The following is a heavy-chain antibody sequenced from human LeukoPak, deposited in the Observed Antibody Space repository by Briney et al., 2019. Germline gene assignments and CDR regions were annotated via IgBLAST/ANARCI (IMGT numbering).Heavy chain of an antibody. J-gene: IGHJ4*02. D-gene: IGHD4-23*01. V-gene: IGHV3-74*01. CDR2: INSDGSSR. CDR3: ARDMDYGGNSGTDY. Sequence: GGSLRLSCAASGFTFSSYWMHWVRQAPGKGLVWVSRINSDGSSRSYADSVKGRFTISRDNSKNTLYLQMNSLRAEDTAVYYCARDMDYGGNSGTDYWGQGTLVTVSS. CDR1: GFTFSSYW.